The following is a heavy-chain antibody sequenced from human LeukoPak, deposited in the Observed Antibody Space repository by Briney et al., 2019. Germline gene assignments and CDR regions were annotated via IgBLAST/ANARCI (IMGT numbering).Heavy chain of an antibody. J-gene: IGHJ4*02. D-gene: IGHD3-16*01. V-gene: IGHV3-74*01. CDR1: GFTFSSYW. CDR2: IHLDGRPT. CDR3: ARGGSPSDY. Sequence: TGGSLRLSCAASGFTFSSYWMHWVRQRPGKGLVWVSRIHLDGRPTNYADSVKGRFTISRDNAKNTLSLEMNSLRPEDTAVYYCARGGSPSDYWGQGTLVSVSS.